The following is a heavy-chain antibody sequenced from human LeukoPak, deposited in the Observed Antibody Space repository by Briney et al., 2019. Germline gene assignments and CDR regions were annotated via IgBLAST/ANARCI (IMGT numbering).Heavy chain of an antibody. Sequence: PGGSLRLSCAASGFTFSSYAMNWVRPAPGKGLEWVSAISGSGGSTYYADSVKGRFTISRDNSKNTLYLQMNSLRAEDTAVYYCAKDTYYDFWSGQSGGYWGQGTLVTVSS. CDR1: GFTFSSYA. CDR3: AKDTYYDFWSGQSGGY. V-gene: IGHV3-23*01. CDR2: ISGSGGST. D-gene: IGHD3-3*01. J-gene: IGHJ4*02.